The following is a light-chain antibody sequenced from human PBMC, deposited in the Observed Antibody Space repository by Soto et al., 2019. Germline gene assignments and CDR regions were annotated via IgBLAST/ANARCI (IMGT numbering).Light chain of an antibody. CDR3: AAWEDSLNGWV. Sequence: QAVVTQPPSASGTPGQRVTISCSGSSSNIGSNTVNWYQQLPGTAPKLLSYSNNQRPSGVPDRFSGSKSGTSASLAISGLQSEDEADYYCAAWEDSLNGWVFGGGTKLTVL. V-gene: IGLV1-44*01. CDR1: SSNIGSNT. J-gene: IGLJ3*02. CDR2: SNN.